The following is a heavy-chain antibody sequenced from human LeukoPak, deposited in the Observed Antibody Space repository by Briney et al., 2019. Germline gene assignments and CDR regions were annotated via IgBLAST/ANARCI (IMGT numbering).Heavy chain of an antibody. CDR1: GYTFTDYH. J-gene: IGHJ4*02. CDR3: AIEYYYDSSGYYQY. D-gene: IGHD3-22*01. CDR2: VDPEDGET. V-gene: IGHV1-69-2*01. Sequence: ASVKVSCKVSGYTFTDYHMHWVQQAPGKGLEWMGLVDPEDGETIYAEKFQGRVTITADTSTDTAYMELSSLRSEDTAVYYCAIEYYYDSSGYYQYWGQGTLVTVSS.